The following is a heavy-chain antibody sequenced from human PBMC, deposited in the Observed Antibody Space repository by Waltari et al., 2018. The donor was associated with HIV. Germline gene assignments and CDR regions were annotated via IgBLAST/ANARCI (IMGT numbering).Heavy chain of an antibody. V-gene: IGHV3-9*01. J-gene: IGHJ5*02. CDR2: ISWKSGVI. D-gene: IGHD3-10*02. CDR3: AREPMYKWFDP. Sequence: DVQLVESGGDLVQPGGSLRLSCAASGFKFDDYAMHWVRQAPGKGLEWVSGISWKSGVIAYADSVRGRFTISRDNAKNSLYLQMNSLRAEDTAFYYCAREPMYKWFDPWGQGTLVTVSS. CDR1: GFKFDDYA.